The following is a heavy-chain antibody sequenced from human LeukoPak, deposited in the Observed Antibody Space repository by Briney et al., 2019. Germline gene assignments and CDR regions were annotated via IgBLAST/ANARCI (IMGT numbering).Heavy chain of an antibody. D-gene: IGHD3-10*01. Sequence: SETLSLTCAVYGGSFSGYYWSWIRQPPGKGLEWIGEINHSGSTNYNPSFKSRVTISVDTSKNQFSLKLSSVTAADTAVYYCASRFGELYSFDYWGQGTLVTVSS. J-gene: IGHJ4*02. CDR2: INHSGST. CDR1: GGSFSGYY. CDR3: ASRFGELYSFDY. V-gene: IGHV4-34*01.